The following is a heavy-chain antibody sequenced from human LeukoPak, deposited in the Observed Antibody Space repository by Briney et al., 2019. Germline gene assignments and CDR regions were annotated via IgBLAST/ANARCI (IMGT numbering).Heavy chain of an antibody. CDR2: IIPIFGTA. J-gene: IGHJ4*02. CDR3: AREAVEMATSYYFDY. CDR1: GGTFSSYA. Sequence: SVKVSCKASGGTFSSYAISWVRQAPGQALEWMGGIIPIFGTANYAQKFQGRVTITADKSTSTAYMELSSLRSEDTAVYYCAREAVEMATSYYFDYWGQGTLVTVSS. D-gene: IGHD5-24*01. V-gene: IGHV1-69*06.